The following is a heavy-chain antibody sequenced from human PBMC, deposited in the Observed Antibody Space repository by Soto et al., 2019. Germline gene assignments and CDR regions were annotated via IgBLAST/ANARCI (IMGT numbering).Heavy chain of an antibody. Sequence: QVQLVQSGAEVKKPGASVKVSCKTSGYTFTSYGISWVRQGPGQGLEWMGWISAYNGNTNYAQKLQGRVTMTTDTSTSTAYMELRSLRSDDTAVYYCAREKTVTLGGNWFDPWGQGTLVTVSS. D-gene: IGHD4-17*01. CDR1: GYTFTSYG. CDR2: ISAYNGNT. CDR3: AREKTVTLGGNWFDP. J-gene: IGHJ5*02. V-gene: IGHV1-18*01.